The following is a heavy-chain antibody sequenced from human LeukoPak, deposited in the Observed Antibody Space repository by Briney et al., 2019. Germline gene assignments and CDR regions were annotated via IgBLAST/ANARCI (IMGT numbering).Heavy chain of an antibody. Sequence: GGSLRLSCAASGFTFSSFWMSWVRQAPGKGLEWVANIKQDGSEKYYVDSVKGRFTISRDNAKNSLYLQMNGLRVEDTAVYYCARVYYASWSGQPLSQHWLDPWGQGTLVTVSS. CDR2: IKQDGSEK. J-gene: IGHJ5*02. D-gene: IGHD3-3*01. CDR1: GFTFSSFW. CDR3: ARVYYASWSGQPLSQHWLDP. V-gene: IGHV3-7*04.